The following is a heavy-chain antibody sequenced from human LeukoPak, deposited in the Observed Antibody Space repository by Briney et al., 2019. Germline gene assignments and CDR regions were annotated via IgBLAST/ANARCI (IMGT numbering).Heavy chain of an antibody. CDR1: GFTFSSYA. J-gene: IGHJ4*02. CDR2: ISYDGSNK. CDR3: ARAYCTNGVCYSVVDY. Sequence: GRSLRLSCAASGFTFSSYAMHWVRQAPGKGLEWVAVISYDGSNKYYADSVKGRFTVSRDNSKNTLYLQMNSLRAEDTAVYYCARAYCTNGVCYSVVDYWGQGTLVTVSS. D-gene: IGHD2-8*01. V-gene: IGHV3-30*01.